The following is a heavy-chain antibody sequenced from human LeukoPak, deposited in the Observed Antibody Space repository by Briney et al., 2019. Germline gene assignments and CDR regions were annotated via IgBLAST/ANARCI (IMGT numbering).Heavy chain of an antibody. V-gene: IGHV4-39*01. Sequence: SETLSLTCTVSGGSISSSSYYWGWIRQPPGKGLEWIGSIYYSGSTYYNPSLKSRVTISVDTSKNQFSLKLSSVTAADTAVYYCRGYDSSGYLPWYFDYWGQGTLVTVSS. D-gene: IGHD3-22*01. J-gene: IGHJ4*02. CDR3: RGYDSSGYLPWYFDY. CDR1: GGSISSSSYY. CDR2: IYYSGST.